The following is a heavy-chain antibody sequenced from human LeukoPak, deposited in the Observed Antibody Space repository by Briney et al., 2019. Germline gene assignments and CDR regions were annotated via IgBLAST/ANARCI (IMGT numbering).Heavy chain of an antibody. V-gene: IGHV3-21*01. D-gene: IGHD4-17*01. CDR1: GFTFSSYA. CDR2: ISSSSSYI. Sequence: GGSLRLSCAASGFTFSSYAMSWVRQAPGKGLEWVSSISSSSSYIYYADSVKGRFTISRDNAKNSLYLQMNSLRAEDTAVYYCAREFMSVTNHWGQGTLVTVFS. CDR3: AREFMSVTNH. J-gene: IGHJ5*02.